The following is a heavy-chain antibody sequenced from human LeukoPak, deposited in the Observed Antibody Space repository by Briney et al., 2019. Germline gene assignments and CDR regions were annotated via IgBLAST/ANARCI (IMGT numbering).Heavy chain of an antibody. CDR2: ISYDGSNK. D-gene: IGHD3-10*01. CDR3: ARDEDYYGSGSYFDY. Sequence: PGGSLRLSCAASGFTFSSYGMHWVRQAPGKGLEWVAVISYDGSNKYYADSVKGRFTISRDNSKNTLYLQMNSLRAEDTAVYYCARDEDYYGSGSYFDYWGQGTLVTVSS. CDR1: GFTFSSYG. J-gene: IGHJ4*02. V-gene: IGHV3-30*19.